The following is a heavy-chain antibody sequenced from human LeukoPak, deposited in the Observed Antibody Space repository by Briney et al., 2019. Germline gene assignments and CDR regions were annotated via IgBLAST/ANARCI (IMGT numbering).Heavy chain of an antibody. Sequence: PGGSLRLSCAASGFTVSNNYMRWVRQAPGKGLEWVSLICSGGATFYADAVKGRFTISRDGSKNTLYLQMNSLRAEDTAVYYCARDPPAVAANTYGWGQGTLVTVSS. CDR1: GFTVSNNY. J-gene: IGHJ4*02. CDR3: ARDPPAVAANTYG. CDR2: ICSGGAT. V-gene: IGHV3-66*01. D-gene: IGHD6-6*01.